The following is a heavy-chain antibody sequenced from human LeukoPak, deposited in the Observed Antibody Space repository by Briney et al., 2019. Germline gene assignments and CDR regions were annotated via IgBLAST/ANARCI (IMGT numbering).Heavy chain of an antibody. Sequence: GGSLRLSCVASGFTFSSYAMSWVRQAPGKGLEWVSAISGSGGSTYYADSVKGRFTISRDNSKNTLYLQMNSLRAEDTAVYYCAKPGYNWNQYYFDYWGQGTLVTVSS. J-gene: IGHJ4*02. V-gene: IGHV3-23*01. CDR2: ISGSGGST. CDR3: AKPGYNWNQYYFDY. CDR1: GFTFSSYA. D-gene: IGHD1-20*01.